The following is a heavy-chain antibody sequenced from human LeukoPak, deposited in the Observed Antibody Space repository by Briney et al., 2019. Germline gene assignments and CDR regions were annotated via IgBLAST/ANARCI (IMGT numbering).Heavy chain of an antibody. V-gene: IGHV3-74*01. J-gene: IGHJ4*02. Sequence: GGSLRLSCAASGFTFSSYWMHWVRQGPGKGLVWVSRIKSDGSSTSYADSVKGRFTISRDNAKNTLYLQMNSLRDEDTAVYYCARDGGITIFGVVITELDYWGQGTLVTVSS. CDR2: IKSDGSST. CDR3: ARDGGITIFGVVITELDY. CDR1: GFTFSSYW. D-gene: IGHD3-3*01.